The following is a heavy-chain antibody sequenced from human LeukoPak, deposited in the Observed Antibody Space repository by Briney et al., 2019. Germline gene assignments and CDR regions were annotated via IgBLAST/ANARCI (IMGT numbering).Heavy chain of an antibody. CDR2: ISYDGSNK. J-gene: IGHJ4*02. Sequence: GGSLRLSCAASGFTFSSYGMHWVRQAPGKGLEWVAVISYDGSNKYYADSVKGRFTISRDNSKNTLYLQMNSLRAEDTAVYYCARDQGKIVLDYWGQGTLVTVSS. D-gene: IGHD2/OR15-2a*01. CDR3: ARDQGKIVLDY. CDR1: GFTFSSYG. V-gene: IGHV3-30*03.